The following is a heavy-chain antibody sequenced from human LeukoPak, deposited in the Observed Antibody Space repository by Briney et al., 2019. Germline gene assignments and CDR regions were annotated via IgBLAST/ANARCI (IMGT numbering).Heavy chain of an antibody. D-gene: IGHD6-19*01. CDR3: ATQAVAGTFDI. J-gene: IGHJ3*02. CDR1: GGSIRSSTYY. V-gene: IGHV4-39*05. Sequence: SETPSLTCTVSGGSIRSSTYYWGWIRQPPGKGLEWIGSIYYSGNTYYNPSLKSRLTISVDTSKNQFSLRLSSVTAADTAVYYCATQAVAGTFDIWGQGTMVTVSS. CDR2: IYYSGNT.